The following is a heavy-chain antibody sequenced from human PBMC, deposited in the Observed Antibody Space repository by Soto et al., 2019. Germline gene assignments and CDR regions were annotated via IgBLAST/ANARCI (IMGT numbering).Heavy chain of an antibody. J-gene: IGHJ3*02. CDR2: ISGSGGST. D-gene: IGHD3-3*01. V-gene: IGHV3-23*01. CDR1: GFTFSSYA. Sequence: GGSLRLSCAASGFTFSSYAMSWVRQAPGKGLEWVSAISGSGGSTYYADSVKGRFTISRDNSKNTLYLQMNSLRAEDTAVYYCAKDYRDFSYYDFWSGPNDAFDIWGQGTMVTVSS. CDR3: AKDYRDFSYYDFWSGPNDAFDI.